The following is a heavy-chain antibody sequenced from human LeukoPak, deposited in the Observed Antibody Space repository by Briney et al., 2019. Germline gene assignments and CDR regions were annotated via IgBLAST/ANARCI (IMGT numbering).Heavy chain of an antibody. CDR1: GFTFSSYS. CDR3: ARDPYCGGDCYPDAFDI. Sequence: GGSLRLSCAASGFTFSSYSMNWVRQAPGKGLEWVSSISSSSSYIYYANSVKGRFTISRDNAKNSLYLQMNSLRAEDTAVYYCARDPYCGGDCYPDAFDIWGQGTMITVSS. D-gene: IGHD2-21*02. CDR2: ISSSSSYI. J-gene: IGHJ3*02. V-gene: IGHV3-21*01.